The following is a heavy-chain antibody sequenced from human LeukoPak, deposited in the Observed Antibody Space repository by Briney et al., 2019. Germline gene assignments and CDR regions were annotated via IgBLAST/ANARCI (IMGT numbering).Heavy chain of an antibody. Sequence: PSETLSLTCTVSGVSISSSNSYWGWIRQPPGKGLEWIGSIYHSGSTNYNPSLKSRVTISVDTSKNQFSLKLSSVTAADTAVYYCAVGGGSSWVIDYYYYMDVWGKGTTVTVSS. CDR2: IYHSGST. J-gene: IGHJ6*03. V-gene: IGHV4-39*07. CDR1: GVSISSSNSY. D-gene: IGHD6-13*01. CDR3: AVGGGSSWVIDYYYYMDV.